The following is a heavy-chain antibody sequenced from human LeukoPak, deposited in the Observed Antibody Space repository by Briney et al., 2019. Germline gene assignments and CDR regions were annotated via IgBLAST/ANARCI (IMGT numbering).Heavy chain of an antibody. CDR1: GFTVSSNY. CDR3: ARDHSSGWRFDC. V-gene: IGHV3-66*01. CDR2: NSGGST. Sequence: GGSLRLSCAASGFTVSSNYMSWVRQAPGKGLEWVSVNSGGSTYYADSVKGRFTISRDNSKNTLYLQMNSLRAEDTAVYYCARDHSSGWRFDCWGQGTLVTVSS. J-gene: IGHJ4*02. D-gene: IGHD6-19*01.